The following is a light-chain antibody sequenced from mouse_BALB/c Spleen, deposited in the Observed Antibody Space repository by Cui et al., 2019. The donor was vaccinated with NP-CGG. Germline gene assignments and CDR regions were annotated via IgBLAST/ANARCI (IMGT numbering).Light chain of an antibody. CDR3: ALWYSNHWV. Sequence: QAVVTQESALTTSTGETITTTCRSSTGAVTTNNYANGFQEKPDHLFTGLIGGTNNRAPGSPARFSGSLIGDKAALTITGAQTEDEAIYFCALWYSNHWVFGGGTKLTVL. CDR1: TGAVTTNNY. J-gene: IGLJ1*01. CDR2: GTN. V-gene: IGLV1*01.